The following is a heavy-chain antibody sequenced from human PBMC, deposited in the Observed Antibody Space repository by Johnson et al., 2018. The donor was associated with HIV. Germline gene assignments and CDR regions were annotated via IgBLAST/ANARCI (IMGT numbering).Heavy chain of an antibody. CDR1: GFTFSNAW. J-gene: IGHJ3*02. Sequence: VQLVESGGGFVKPGGSLRLSCAASGFTFSNAWMSWVRQAPGKGLEWVGRITSKTDGGTTDYAAPVKGRFTISRDDSKNTLYLQMNSLKTEDTAVYYCTTDWGLGSFDIWGQGTMVAVSS. V-gene: IGHV3-15*01. D-gene: IGHD7-27*01. CDR3: TTDWGLGSFDI. CDR2: ITSKTDGGTT.